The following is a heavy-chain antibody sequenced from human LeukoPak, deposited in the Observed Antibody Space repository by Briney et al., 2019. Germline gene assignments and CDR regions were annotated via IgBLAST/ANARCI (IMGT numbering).Heavy chain of an antibody. CDR1: GGTFSSYA. D-gene: IGHD3-9*01. Sequence: ASVKVSCKASGGTFSSYAISWVRQAPGQGLEWMGGIIPIFGTANYAQKFQGRVTITADKSTSTAYMELSSLRSEDTAVYYCATVLRYFDWLSNDAFDIWGQGTMVTVSS. CDR3: ATVLRYFDWLSNDAFDI. CDR2: IIPIFGTA. J-gene: IGHJ3*02. V-gene: IGHV1-69*06.